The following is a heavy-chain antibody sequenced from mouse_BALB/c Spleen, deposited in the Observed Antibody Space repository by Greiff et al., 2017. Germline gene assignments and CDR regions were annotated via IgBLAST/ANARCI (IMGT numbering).Heavy chain of an antibody. D-gene: IGHD2-10*02. CDR3: ARGGEYGNYGY. CDR2: ISSGGST. CDR1: GFTFSSYA. J-gene: IGHJ2*01. Sequence: DVQLVESGGGLVKPGGSLKLTCAASGFTFSSYAMSWVRQTPEKRLEWVASISSGGSTYYPDSVKGRFTISRDNARNILYLQMSSLRSEDTAMYYCARGGEYGNYGYWGQGTTLTVSS. V-gene: IGHV5-6-5*01.